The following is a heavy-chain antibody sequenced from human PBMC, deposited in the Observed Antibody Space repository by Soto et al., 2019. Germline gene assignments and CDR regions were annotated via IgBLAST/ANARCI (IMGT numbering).Heavy chain of an antibody. J-gene: IGHJ4*02. V-gene: IGHV3-30*18. CDR3: AKGHFGTSFDY. D-gene: IGHD3-16*01. CDR1: GFTFSSYG. CDR2: ISYDGSNK. Sequence: QVQLVESGGGVVQPGRSLRLSCAASGFTFSSYGMHWVRQAPDKGLEWVAVISYDGSNKYYADSVKGRFTISRDNSKNTLYLPMNSLRAEDTAVYYCAKGHFGTSFDYWGQGPLVTVSS.